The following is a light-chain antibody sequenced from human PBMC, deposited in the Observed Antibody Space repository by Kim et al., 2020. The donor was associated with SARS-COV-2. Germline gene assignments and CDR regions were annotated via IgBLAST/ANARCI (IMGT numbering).Light chain of an antibody. CDR3: QKYNGAPWT. J-gene: IGKJ1*01. CDR2: AAS. V-gene: IGKV1-27*01. CDR1: QGISKD. Sequence: SASVGHTVTITCRASQGISKDVAWYQQKPGNAPKLLIFAASALQAGVPTRFSGSGSGTDFTLTISSLQPEDVATYYCQKYNGAPWTFGQGTKLEI.